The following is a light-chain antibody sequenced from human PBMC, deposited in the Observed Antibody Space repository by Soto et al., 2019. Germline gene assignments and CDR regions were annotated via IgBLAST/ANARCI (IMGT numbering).Light chain of an antibody. CDR3: QEYGSSTYT. CDR2: GAS. J-gene: IGKJ2*01. CDR1: QSVGISY. V-gene: IGKV3-20*01. Sequence: EIVLTQSPGTLSLSPGERATLSCRASQSVGISYLAWYQQKPGQAPRLLIYGASSRATGIPDRFSGSGSGTDFTLTNSRLEPEDFAVYYWQEYGSSTYTFGQGTKLEIK.